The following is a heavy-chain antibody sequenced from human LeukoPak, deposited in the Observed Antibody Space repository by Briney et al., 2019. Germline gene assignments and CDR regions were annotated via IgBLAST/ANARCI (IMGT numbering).Heavy chain of an antibody. CDR3: TRAGAYYYDSSGSDY. V-gene: IGHV3-7*01. CDR2: IKQDGSEK. D-gene: IGHD3-22*01. J-gene: IGHJ4*02. Sequence: GGSLRLSCVASGFTFSNYWMSWVRQAPGKGLEWVANIKQDGSEKYYVDSVKGRFTISRDNAKNSLYLQMNNLRAEDTAVYYCTRAGAYYYDSSGSDYWGQGTLVTVSS. CDR1: GFTFSNYW.